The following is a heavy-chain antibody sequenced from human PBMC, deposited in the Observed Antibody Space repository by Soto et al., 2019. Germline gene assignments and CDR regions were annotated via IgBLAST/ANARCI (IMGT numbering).Heavy chain of an antibody. CDR3: ASSSFLRSGDLFHGLDV. CDR1: GDSISSSTYF. V-gene: IGHV4-39*02. J-gene: IGHJ6*02. D-gene: IGHD3-10*01. CDR2: IYYSGSA. Sequence: PSETLSLTCTVSGDSISSSTYFWGWVRQPPGKGLEWIGSIYYSGSAHYNPSLKSRVTISVDTSKNHFSLKLSSVTAADTALYFCASSSFLRSGDLFHGLDVWGQGTTVTVSS.